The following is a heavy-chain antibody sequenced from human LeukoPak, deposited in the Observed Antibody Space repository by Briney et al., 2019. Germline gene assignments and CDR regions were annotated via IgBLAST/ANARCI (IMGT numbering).Heavy chain of an antibody. CDR2: IYYTGST. D-gene: IGHD1-1*01. V-gene: IGHV4-39*01. Sequence: SETLSLTCTVSGGSISSTDYYWGWIRQPPGKGLEWIGNIYYTGSTYYNPSLKSRITISVETSKNQFSLKLSSVTAADTAVYYCARQGGRGSLDYWGQGTLVTVSS. CDR1: GGSISSTDYY. CDR3: ARQGGRGSLDY. J-gene: IGHJ4*02.